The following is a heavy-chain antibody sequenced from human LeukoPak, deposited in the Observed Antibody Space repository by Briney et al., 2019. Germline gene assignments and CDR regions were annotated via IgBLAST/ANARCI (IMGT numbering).Heavy chain of an antibody. CDR2: ISAYNGNT. J-gene: IGHJ3*02. CDR1: GYTFTSYG. D-gene: IGHD2-15*01. CDR3: ARDGAPVAATPRDAFHI. V-gene: IGHV1-18*01. Sequence: GASVKVSCEASGYTFTSYGISWVRQAPGQGLEWMGWISAYNGNTNYAQKLQGRVTMTTDTSTSTAYMELRSLRSDDTAVYYCARDGAPVAATPRDAFHIWGQGTMVTVSS.